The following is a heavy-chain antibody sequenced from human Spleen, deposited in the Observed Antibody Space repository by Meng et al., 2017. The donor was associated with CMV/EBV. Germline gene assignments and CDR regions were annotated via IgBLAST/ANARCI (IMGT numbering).Heavy chain of an antibody. CDR3: ARAPVGGFWGGIYRDYFYYGMDV. CDR2: ISYDGRDK. CDR1: GFTFSSLTKYA. J-gene: IGHJ6*02. V-gene: IGHV3-30*04. Sequence: GESLKISCAASGFTFSSLTKYAMHWVRQAPGKGLDWLTYISYDGRDKYYADSVKGRFTISRDNSKNTLYLQMNSMRVEDTAVYYCARAPVGGFWGGIYRDYFYYGMDVWGQGTTVTVSS. D-gene: IGHD3-3*01.